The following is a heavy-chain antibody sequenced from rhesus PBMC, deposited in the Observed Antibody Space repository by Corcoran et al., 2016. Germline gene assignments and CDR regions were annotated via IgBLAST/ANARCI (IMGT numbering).Heavy chain of an antibody. CDR2: IYWDDDK. J-gene: IGHJ4*01. V-gene: IGHV2-174*01. CDR3: ARRRGWSDYSYFDY. CDR1: GFSISTSGMG. Sequence: QVTLKESGPALVKPTQTLTLTCTFSGFSISTSGMGVGWIRQPPGKALEWLALIYWDDDKYYSISLKSRLTISTDTAKNQCVLKMTNMDPVDTATYYCARRRGWSDYSYFDYWGQGVLVTVSS. D-gene: IGHD3-22*01.